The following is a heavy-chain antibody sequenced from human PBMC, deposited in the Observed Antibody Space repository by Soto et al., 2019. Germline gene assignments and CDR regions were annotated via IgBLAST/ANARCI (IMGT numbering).Heavy chain of an antibody. CDR1: GGSISSGDYY. D-gene: IGHD3-3*01. CDR3: ARVIIDFWSGYYPDY. CDR2: IYYSGST. J-gene: IGHJ4*02. V-gene: IGHV4-30-4*01. Sequence: SETLSLTCTVSGGSISSGDYYWSWIRQPPGKGLEWIGYIYYSGSTYYNPYLKSRVTISVDTSKNQFYLKLSSVTAAYTAVYYCARVIIDFWSGYYPDYWGQGTLVTVSS.